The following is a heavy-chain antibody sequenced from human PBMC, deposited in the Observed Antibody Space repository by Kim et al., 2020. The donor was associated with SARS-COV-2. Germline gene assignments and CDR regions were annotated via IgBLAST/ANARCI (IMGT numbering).Heavy chain of an antibody. J-gene: IGHJ4*02. V-gene: IGHV3-74*01. CDR2: IDRDVSLT. Sequence: GGSLRLSCGASGFTFTNHWMYWVRQAPGKGLAWVARIDRDVSLTNYAESVEGRFTVSRDNMENTVYLQMNRLRAEDTAVYYCARGMGDYLGRGTLVTVS. CDR1: GFTFTNHW. CDR3: ARGMGDY. D-gene: IGHD1-26*01.